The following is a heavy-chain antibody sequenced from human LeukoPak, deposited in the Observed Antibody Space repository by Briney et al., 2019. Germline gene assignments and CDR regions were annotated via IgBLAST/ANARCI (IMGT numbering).Heavy chain of an antibody. CDR2: IRYDGSNK. D-gene: IGHD1-26*01. Sequence: GGSLRLSCAASGFTFSSYGMHWVRQAPGKGLEWVAFIRYDGSNKYYADSVKGRFTISRDNYKNTLYLQMNSLRAEDTAVYYCAKDMREWELPGEGYFDYWGQGTLVTVSS. CDR1: GFTFSSYG. V-gene: IGHV3-30*02. CDR3: AKDMREWELPGEGYFDY. J-gene: IGHJ4*02.